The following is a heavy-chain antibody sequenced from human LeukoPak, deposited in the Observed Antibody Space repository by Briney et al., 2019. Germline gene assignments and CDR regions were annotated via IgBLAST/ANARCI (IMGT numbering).Heavy chain of an antibody. D-gene: IGHD6-6*01. J-gene: IGHJ4*02. CDR2: VYDGGST. CDR1: GVSFSSSPYY. Sequence: SETLSLTCTVSGVSFSSSPYYRGWIRQPPGKGLEWIGSVYDGGSTYYNPSLKSRVTISLDTSKNQFSLKLTSVTAADTAVYYCAKTGSTIAARPPDYWGQGTLVTVSP. V-gene: IGHV4-39*07. CDR3: AKTGSTIAARPPDY.